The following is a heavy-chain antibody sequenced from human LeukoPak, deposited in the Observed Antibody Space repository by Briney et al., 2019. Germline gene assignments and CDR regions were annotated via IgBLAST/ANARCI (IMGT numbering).Heavy chain of an antibody. V-gene: IGHV3-48*02. CDR3: ARDDPSYYGSGSYLAY. D-gene: IGHD3-10*01. J-gene: IGHJ4*02. CDR1: GXTFSTYT. Sequence: GGSLRLSCATSGXTFSTYTMNWVRQAPGKGLEWVSYISSSTSAIYYADSVKGRFTISRDNAKNSLYLQMNSLRDEDTAVYYCARDDPSYYGSGSYLAYWGQGTLVTVSS. CDR2: ISSSTSAI.